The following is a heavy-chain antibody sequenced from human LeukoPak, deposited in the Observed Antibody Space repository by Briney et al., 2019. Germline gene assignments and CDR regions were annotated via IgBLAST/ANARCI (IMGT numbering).Heavy chain of an antibody. CDR2: IKSKTDGGTT. CDR1: GFTFSNAW. V-gene: IGHV3-15*01. CDR3: AKDRYDYVWGSYRYFDY. J-gene: IGHJ4*02. Sequence: GGSLRLSCAASGFTFSNAWMSWVRQAPGKGLEWVGRIKSKTDGGTTDYAAPVKGRFTISRDDSKNTLYLQMNSLRAEDTAVYYCAKDRYDYVWGSYRYFDYWGQGTLVTVSS. D-gene: IGHD3-16*02.